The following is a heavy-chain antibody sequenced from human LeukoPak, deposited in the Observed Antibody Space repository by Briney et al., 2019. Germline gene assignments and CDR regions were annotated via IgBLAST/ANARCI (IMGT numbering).Heavy chain of an antibody. J-gene: IGHJ3*02. V-gene: IGHV3-7*01. Sequence: GGSLRLSCAASGFTFSSYAMSWVRQAPGKGLEWVANIKQDGSEKYYVDSVKGRFTISRDNAKNSLYLQMNSLRAEDTAVYYCARRGYSYGYRAFDIWGQGTMVTVSS. D-gene: IGHD5-18*01. CDR3: ARRGYSYGYRAFDI. CDR1: GFTFSSYA. CDR2: IKQDGSEK.